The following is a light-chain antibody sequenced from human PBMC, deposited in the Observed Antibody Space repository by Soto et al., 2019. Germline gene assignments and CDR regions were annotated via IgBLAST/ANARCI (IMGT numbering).Light chain of an antibody. CDR2: GAS. CDR1: QSISSSF. J-gene: IGKJ5*01. CDR3: QQYGGSPSIT. Sequence: EIVLTQSPGTLSLSPGERATLSCRASQSISSSFLAWYHHKPGQAPRLLIYGASNRATGIPDRFSGSGSGTDFTLTISRLEPEDFAVYYCQQYGGSPSITFGQGTRLEMK. V-gene: IGKV3-20*01.